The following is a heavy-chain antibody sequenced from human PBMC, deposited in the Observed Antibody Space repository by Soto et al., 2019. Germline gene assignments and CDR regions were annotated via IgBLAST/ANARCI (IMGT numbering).Heavy chain of an antibody. Sequence: GGSLRLSCAASGFTVSSNYMSWGRQAPGKGLEWVSLIYSGGTTYYADSVKGRFTISRDNSKNTLYLQMNSLRAEDTAVYYCARDRCSGGSCYYNYGMDVWGQGTTVTVSS. CDR2: IYSGGTT. V-gene: IGHV3-53*01. J-gene: IGHJ6*02. CDR1: GFTVSSNY. CDR3: ARDRCSGGSCYYNYGMDV. D-gene: IGHD2-15*01.